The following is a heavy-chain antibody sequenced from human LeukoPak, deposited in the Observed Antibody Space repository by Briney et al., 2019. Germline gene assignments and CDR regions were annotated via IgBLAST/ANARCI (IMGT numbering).Heavy chain of an antibody. D-gene: IGHD6-13*01. J-gene: IGHJ4*02. Sequence: GASVKVSCKASGGTFSSYAISWVRQAPGQGLEWMGRIIPIFGTANYAQKFQGRVTITMDESTSTAYMELSSLRSEDTAVYYCAGGIAAAGTYYFDYWGQGTLVTVSS. CDR1: GGTFSSYA. V-gene: IGHV1-69*05. CDR3: AGGIAAAGTYYFDY. CDR2: IIPIFGTA.